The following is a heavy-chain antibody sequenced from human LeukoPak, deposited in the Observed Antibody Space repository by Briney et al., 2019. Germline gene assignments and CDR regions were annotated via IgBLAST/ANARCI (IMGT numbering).Heavy chain of an antibody. J-gene: IGHJ6*02. CDR1: GFTFSGYS. Sequence: GGSLRLSCAASGFTFSGYSLSWVRQAPGKGLEWISYISSSSSTIYYADSVKGRFTISRDNAKNSLYLQMNSLRAEDTAVYYCARVLLPLYGMDVWGQGTTVTVSS. V-gene: IGHV3-48*04. CDR3: ARVLLPLYGMDV. D-gene: IGHD3-22*01. CDR2: ISSSSSTI.